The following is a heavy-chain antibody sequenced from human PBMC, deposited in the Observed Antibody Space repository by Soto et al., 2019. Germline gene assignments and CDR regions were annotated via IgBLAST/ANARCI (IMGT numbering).Heavy chain of an antibody. CDR3: ARGKPSITVTSYGMDV. CDR2: IIPIFGTA. Sequence: ASVKVSCKASGGTFSSYAISWVRQAPGQGLEWMGGIIPIFGTANYAQKFQGRVTITADESTSTAYMELSSLRSEDTAVYYCARGKPSITVTSYGMDVWGQGTTVTVSS. D-gene: IGHD1-7*01. V-gene: IGHV1-69*13. J-gene: IGHJ6*02. CDR1: GGTFSSYA.